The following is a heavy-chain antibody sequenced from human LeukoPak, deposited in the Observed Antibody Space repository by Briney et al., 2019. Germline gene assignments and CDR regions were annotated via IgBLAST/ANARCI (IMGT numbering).Heavy chain of an antibody. Sequence: SETLSLTCTVSGGSISSYYWSWIRQPPGKGLEWIGYIYYSGSTNYNPSLKSRVTISVDTSKNQFSLKLSSVTAADTAVYYCARAVSSSWYLEYFQHWGQGTLVTVSS. D-gene: IGHD6-13*01. CDR3: ARAVSSSWYLEYFQH. CDR1: GGSISSYY. J-gene: IGHJ1*01. V-gene: IGHV4-59*01. CDR2: IYYSGST.